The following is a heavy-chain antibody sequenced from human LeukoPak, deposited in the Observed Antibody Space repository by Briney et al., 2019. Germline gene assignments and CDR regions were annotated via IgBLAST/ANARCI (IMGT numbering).Heavy chain of an antibody. Sequence: GGSLRLSCAASGFTVSSNFMNWVRQAPGKGLEWVSSISGSGGTTSYADFVKGRFTISRDNSKNMLYLQMNSLRGEDTALYYCAKGDCGGDCYVVDYWGQGTRVTVSS. CDR3: AKGDCGGDCYVVDY. D-gene: IGHD2-21*02. CDR2: ISGSGGTT. CDR1: GFTVSSNF. J-gene: IGHJ4*02. V-gene: IGHV3-23*01.